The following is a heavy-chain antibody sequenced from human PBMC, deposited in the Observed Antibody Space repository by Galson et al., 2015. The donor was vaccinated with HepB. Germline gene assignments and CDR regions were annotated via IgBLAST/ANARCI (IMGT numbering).Heavy chain of an antibody. V-gene: IGHV3-74*03. Sequence: SLRLSCAASGFTFKNYWMNWVRQAPGKGLVWVSRINSRGSGTTYADSVKGRFTISRDNAKNTLYLQMSSLRAEDTAIYYCARDYYDSSGYYYEHFDYWGQGTLVTVSS. J-gene: IGHJ4*02. CDR3: ARDYYDSSGYYYEHFDY. D-gene: IGHD3-22*01. CDR2: INSRGSGT. CDR1: GFTFKNYW.